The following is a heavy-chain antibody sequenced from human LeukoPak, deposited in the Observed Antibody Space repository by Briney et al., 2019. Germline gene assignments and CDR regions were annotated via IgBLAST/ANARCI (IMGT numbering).Heavy chain of an antibody. CDR3: ARVRGTQLWPIDY. Sequence: SVKVSCKASGGTFSSYAISWVRQAPGQGLEWMGGIIPIFGTANYAQKFQGRVTITADESTSTAYTELSSLRSEDTAVYYCARVRGTQLWPIDYWGQGTLVTVSS. CDR1: GGTFSSYA. V-gene: IGHV1-69*13. D-gene: IGHD5-18*01. CDR2: IIPIFGTA. J-gene: IGHJ4*02.